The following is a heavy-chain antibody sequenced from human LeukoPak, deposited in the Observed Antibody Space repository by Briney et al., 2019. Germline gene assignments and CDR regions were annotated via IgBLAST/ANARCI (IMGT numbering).Heavy chain of an antibody. CDR3: ARGGWEGIDY. D-gene: IGHD1-26*01. CDR2: IKKDGSEK. CDR1: GLTFSNYW. Sequence: GGSLRLSCAASGLTFSNYWMSWVRQAPGKGLEWVANIKKDGSEKYYVDSVKGRFTTSRDNTKNSLYLQMKSLRDEDTAVYYCARGGWEGIDYWGQGTLVTVSS. J-gene: IGHJ4*02. V-gene: IGHV3-7*01.